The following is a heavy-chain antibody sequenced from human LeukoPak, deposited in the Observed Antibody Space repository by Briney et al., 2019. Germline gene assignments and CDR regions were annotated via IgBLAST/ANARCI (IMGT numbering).Heavy chain of an antibody. CDR1: GGSISSYY. Sequence: SETLSLTCTVSGGSISSYYWSWIRQPPGKGLEWIGYIYYSGSTNYTPSLKSRVTISVDTSKNQFPLKLSSVTAADTAVYYCARGPRDGYTNNWGQGTLVTVSS. CDR3: ARGPRDGYTNN. D-gene: IGHD5-24*01. J-gene: IGHJ4*02. V-gene: IGHV4-59*01. CDR2: IYYSGST.